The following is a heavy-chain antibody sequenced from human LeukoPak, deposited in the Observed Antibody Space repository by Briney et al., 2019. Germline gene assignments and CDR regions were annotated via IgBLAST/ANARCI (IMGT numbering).Heavy chain of an antibody. CDR1: GFTFSNFA. CDR3: MSYAGRSDDY. J-gene: IGHJ4*02. D-gene: IGHD3-16*01. Sequence: PGGSLRLSCAASGFTFSNFAMSWVRQAPGKGLEWVSSISSSSSYRYYADSVKGRFTISRDNAKNSLHLQMNSLRAEDTAVYYCMSYAGRSDDYWGQGTLVTVSS. CDR2: ISSSSSYR. V-gene: IGHV3-21*01.